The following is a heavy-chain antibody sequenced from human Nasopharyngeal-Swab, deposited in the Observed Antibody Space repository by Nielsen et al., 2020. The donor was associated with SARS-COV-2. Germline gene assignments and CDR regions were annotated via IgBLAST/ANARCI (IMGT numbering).Heavy chain of an antibody. V-gene: IGHV3-30-3*01. CDR1: GFSFSSYA. J-gene: IGHJ4*02. CDR3: ARVDSGSWYGVDY. Sequence: GESLKISCEASGFSFSSYAMHWVRQTPGKGLEWVAVISYDESNKYYADSVKGRFTISRDNSKNTLYLQMNSLRAEDTAVYYCARVDSGSWYGVDYWGQGTLVTVSS. D-gene: IGHD6-13*01. CDR2: ISYDESNK.